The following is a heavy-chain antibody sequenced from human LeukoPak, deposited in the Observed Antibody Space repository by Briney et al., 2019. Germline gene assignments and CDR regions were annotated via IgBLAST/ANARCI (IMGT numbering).Heavy chain of an antibody. Sequence: PSETLSLTCTVSGGSISSGSYCWSWIRQPAGKGLEWIGHIHTSGSTNYNSSLKSRGTISVDTSKNQFSLKLSSVTAADTAVYYCATSGWYLLPGVYWGQGTLVTVSS. CDR3: ATSGWYLLPGVY. D-gene: IGHD6-19*01. CDR2: IHTSGST. V-gene: IGHV4-61*09. CDR1: GGSISSGSYC. J-gene: IGHJ4*02.